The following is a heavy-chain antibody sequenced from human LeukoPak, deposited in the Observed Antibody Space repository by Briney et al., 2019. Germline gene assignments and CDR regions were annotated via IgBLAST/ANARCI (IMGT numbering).Heavy chain of an antibody. CDR3: ARAHHYGDYGPTDY. Sequence: SETLSLTCTVSGGSISSSYYYWGWIRQPPGKGLEWIGSIYYSGSTYYNPSLKSRVTISVDTSKNQFSLKLSSVTAADTAVYYCARAHHYGDYGPTDYWGQGTLVTVSS. V-gene: IGHV4-39*07. CDR2: IYYSGST. CDR1: GGSISSSYYY. D-gene: IGHD4-17*01. J-gene: IGHJ4*02.